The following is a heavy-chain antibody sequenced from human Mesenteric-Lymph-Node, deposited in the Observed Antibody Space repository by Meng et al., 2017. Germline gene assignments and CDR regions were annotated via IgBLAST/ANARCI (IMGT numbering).Heavy chain of an antibody. D-gene: IGHD5-12*01. V-gene: IGHV1-69*05. J-gene: IGHJ4*02. CDR1: GGTFSSYA. CDR2: IIPIFGTA. Sequence: SVKVSCKASGGTFSSYAISWVRQAPGQGLEWMGGIIPIFGTANYAQKFQGRVTITTDESTSTAYMELSSLRSEDTAVYHCASSLGYSGYEFYFDYWGQGTLVTVSS. CDR3: ASSLGYSGYEFYFDY.